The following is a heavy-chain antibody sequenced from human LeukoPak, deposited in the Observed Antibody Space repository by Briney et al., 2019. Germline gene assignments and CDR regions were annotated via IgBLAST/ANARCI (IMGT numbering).Heavy chain of an antibody. V-gene: IGHV3-23*01. D-gene: IGHD2-21*02. Sequence: PGGSLRLSCAASGFTFSIHAMTWVRQAPGKGLEWVSGVDSRGVTTEYADSVKGRFTISRDNSKNTLYLQMHSLRAEDTALYYCAKMDRMGVTDNPDYWGQGTLVIVSS. J-gene: IGHJ4*02. CDR2: VDSRGVTT. CDR1: GFTFSIHA. CDR3: AKMDRMGVTDNPDY.